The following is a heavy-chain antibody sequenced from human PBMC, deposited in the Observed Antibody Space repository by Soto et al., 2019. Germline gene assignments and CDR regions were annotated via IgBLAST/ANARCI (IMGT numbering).Heavy chain of an antibody. CDR2: IYWDDDR. Sequence: SGPTLVNPTQPLTLTCTFSGFSLTTRGVGVGWIRQPPRKALEWLALIYWDDDRRYSPSLKSRLTITKDTSKNQVVLTMTNMGPVDTATYYCAHRRTGDLIDYLGQGTLVTVSS. CDR1: GFSLTTRGVG. J-gene: IGHJ4*02. CDR3: AHRRTGDLIDY. D-gene: IGHD2-21*01. V-gene: IGHV2-5*02.